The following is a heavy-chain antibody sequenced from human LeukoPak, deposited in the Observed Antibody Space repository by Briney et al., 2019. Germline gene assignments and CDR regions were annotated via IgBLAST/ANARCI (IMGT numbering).Heavy chain of an antibody. Sequence: TGGSLRLSCAASGFTFSSYSMNWVRQAPGKGLEWVSSISSSSSYIYYADSVKGRFTISRDNAKNSLYLQMNSLRAEDTAVYYCARVGSGWSYFDYWGQGTLVTVSS. CDR1: GFTFSSYS. CDR2: ISSSSSYI. CDR3: ARVGSGWSYFDY. D-gene: IGHD6-19*01. J-gene: IGHJ4*02. V-gene: IGHV3-21*01.